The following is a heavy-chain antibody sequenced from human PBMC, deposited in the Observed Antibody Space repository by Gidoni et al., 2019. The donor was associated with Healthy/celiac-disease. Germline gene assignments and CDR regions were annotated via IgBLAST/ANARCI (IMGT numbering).Heavy chain of an antibody. CDR3: AREFAHYYDSSGHFDY. J-gene: IGHJ4*02. CDR1: GFTVSRNY. CDR2: IYSGGST. Sequence: EVQLVESGGVLIQLGGSLRLSCAASGFTVSRNYMIWFLQAPGKELEWVSVIYSGGSTYYADSVKGRFTSSRDNSKNALYLQMNSLRAEDTAVYYCAREFAHYYDSSGHFDYWGQGTLVTVSS. V-gene: IGHV3-53*01. D-gene: IGHD3-22*01.